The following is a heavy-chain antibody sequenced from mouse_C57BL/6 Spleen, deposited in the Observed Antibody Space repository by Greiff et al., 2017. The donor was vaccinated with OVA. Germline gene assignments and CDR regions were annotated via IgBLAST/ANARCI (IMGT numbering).Heavy chain of an antibody. CDR2: ISYDGSN. CDR1: GYSITSGYY. J-gene: IGHJ4*01. Sequence: EVQLQQSGPGLVKPSQSLSLTCSVTGYSITSGYYWNWIRQFPGNKLEWMGYISYDGSNNYNPSLKNRISITRDTSKNQFFLKLNSVTTEDTATYYCAHYDYDGAMDYWGQGTSVTVSS. CDR3: AHYDYDGAMDY. D-gene: IGHD2-4*01. V-gene: IGHV3-6*01.